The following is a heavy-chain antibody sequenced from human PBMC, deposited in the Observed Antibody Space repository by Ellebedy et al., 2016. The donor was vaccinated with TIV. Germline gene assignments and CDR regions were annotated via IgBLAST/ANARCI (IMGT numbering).Heavy chain of an antibody. CDR3: ARGRAVITTWFDP. CDR2: ISSSGSTI. Sequence: PGGSLRLSCAASGFTFSSYEMNWVRQAPGKGLEWVSYISSSGSTIYYADSVKGRFTIFRDHAKNSLYLQMNSLRDEDTAVYYCARGRAVITTWFDPWGQGTLVTVSS. CDR1: GFTFSSYE. D-gene: IGHD3-22*01. J-gene: IGHJ5*02. V-gene: IGHV3-48*03.